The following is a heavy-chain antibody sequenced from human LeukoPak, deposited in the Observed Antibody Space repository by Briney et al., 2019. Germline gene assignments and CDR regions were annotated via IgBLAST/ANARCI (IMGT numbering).Heavy chain of an antibody. CDR1: GFTFSDYY. CDR3: ARGYPVVVVAAQFDY. Sequence: GGSLRLSCAASGFTFSDYYMSWIRQPPGKGLEWVSYISISGSTIYYPDSVKGGFTISRDNTKNSLYLQINSLRAEETAVYYCARGYPVVVVAAQFDYWGQGTLVTVSS. V-gene: IGHV3-11*01. J-gene: IGHJ4*02. D-gene: IGHD2-15*01. CDR2: ISISGSTI.